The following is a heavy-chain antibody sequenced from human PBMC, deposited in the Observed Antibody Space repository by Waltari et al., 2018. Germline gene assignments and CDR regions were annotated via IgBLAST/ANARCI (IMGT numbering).Heavy chain of an antibody. CDR2: VDYNEDT. CDR1: GDSINSDIYY. V-gene: IGHV4-39*02. CDR3: AKHGITTTNWSKTSHSWFGP. Sequence: QLQLLESGPGLVKPSETLSLTCAVSGDSINSDIYYWAWIRQPPGKGLEWIGSVDYNEDTYHNPALKSRVTISADASRNRFSLGLSSVTAADTGFYYCAKHGITTTNWSKTSHSWFGPWGQGILVTVSS. J-gene: IGHJ5*02. D-gene: IGHD1-1*01.